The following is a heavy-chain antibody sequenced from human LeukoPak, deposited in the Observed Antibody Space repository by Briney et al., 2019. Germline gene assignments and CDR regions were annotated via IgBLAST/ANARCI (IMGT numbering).Heavy chain of an antibody. CDR2: IYHSGTT. CDR1: GVTISSNNW. J-gene: IGHJ4*02. D-gene: IGHD1-26*01. CDR3: ARGPSVGAHFDY. Sequence: PSETLSLTCAVYGVTISSNNWWSWVRQPPGKGLEWIGEIYHSGTTNYNPSLKSQVTISVDKSKNQFSLKLTSVTAADTAVYYCARGPSVGAHFDYWGQGTLVTVSS. V-gene: IGHV4-4*02.